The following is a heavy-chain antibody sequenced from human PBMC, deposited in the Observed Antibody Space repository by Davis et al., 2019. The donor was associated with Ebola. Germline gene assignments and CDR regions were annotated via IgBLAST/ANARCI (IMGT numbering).Heavy chain of an antibody. V-gene: IGHV3-53*05. CDR2: IYSGGST. CDR3: ARGKYSSSSGFDDY. D-gene: IGHD6-6*01. Sequence: GESLKISCAASGFTVSSNYMSWVRQAPGKGLEWVSVIYSGGSTYYADSVKGRFTISRDNSKNTLYLQMNSLRSEDTAVYYCARGKYSSSSGFDDYWGQGTLVTVSS. CDR1: GFTVSSNY. J-gene: IGHJ4*02.